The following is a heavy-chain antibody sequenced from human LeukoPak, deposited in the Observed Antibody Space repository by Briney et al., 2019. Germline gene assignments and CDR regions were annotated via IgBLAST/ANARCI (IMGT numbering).Heavy chain of an antibody. D-gene: IGHD3-3*01. CDR2: ISTSSSTI. J-gene: IGHJ4*02. V-gene: IGHV3-48*01. CDR3: GNYDFWSGYSEY. Sequence: PGGSLRLSCAASGFTFSSYSMNWVRQAPGKGLEWVSYISTSSSTIYYADSVKGRFTISRDNAKNSLYLQMNSLRAEDTAVYYCGNYDFWSGYSEYWGQGTLVTVSS. CDR1: GFTFSSYS.